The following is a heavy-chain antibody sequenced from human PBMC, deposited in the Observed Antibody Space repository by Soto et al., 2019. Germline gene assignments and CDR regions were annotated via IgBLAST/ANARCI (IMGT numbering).Heavy chain of an antibody. CDR3: ARPRHYSSGWYAPFDY. D-gene: IGHD6-19*01. Sequence: QVQLVQSGAEVKKPGSSVKVSCKASGGTFSSYAISWVRQAPGQGLEWMGGIIPIFGTANYAQKFQGRVTITADESTSTAYMELSSLRAEDTAVYYCARPRHYSSGWYAPFDYWGQGPLVTVSS. CDR1: GGTFSSYA. J-gene: IGHJ4*02. V-gene: IGHV1-69*01. CDR2: IIPIFGTA.